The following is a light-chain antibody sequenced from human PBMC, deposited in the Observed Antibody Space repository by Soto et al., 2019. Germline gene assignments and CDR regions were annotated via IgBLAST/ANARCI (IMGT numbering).Light chain of an antibody. CDR1: SSDVGAYNY. J-gene: IGLJ2*01. Sequence: QSVLTQPASVSGSLGQSITISCTGTSSDVGAYNYVSWYQQHPDKAPKLLIFEVSNRPSGVSNRFSGSKSGNTASLTISGLQAEDEADYYCSSYTSSSTLLFGGGTKLTVL. V-gene: IGLV2-14*01. CDR3: SSYTSSSTLL. CDR2: EVS.